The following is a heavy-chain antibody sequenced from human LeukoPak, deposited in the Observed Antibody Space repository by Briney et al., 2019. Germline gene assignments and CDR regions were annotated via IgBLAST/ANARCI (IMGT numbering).Heavy chain of an antibody. Sequence: GGSLRLSCAASGFTFSSYWMSWVRQAPGKGLEWVANIKQDGSEKYYVDSVKGRFTISRDNAKNSLYLQMNSLRAEDTAVYYCARAHYDYVWGSRGYFDYWGQGTLVTVSS. CDR2: IKQDGSEK. CDR1: GFTFSSYW. CDR3: ARAHYDYVWGSRGYFDY. J-gene: IGHJ4*01. V-gene: IGHV3-7*04. D-gene: IGHD3-16*01.